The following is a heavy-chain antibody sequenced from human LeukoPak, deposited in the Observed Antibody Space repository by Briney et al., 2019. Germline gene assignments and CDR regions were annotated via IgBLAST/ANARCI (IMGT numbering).Heavy chain of an antibody. CDR3: ARDAAGRNDDFWRGNNYYFDY. CDR2: TPYRSQRYT. D-gene: IGHD3-3*01. V-gene: IGHV6-1*01. Sequence: SQTLSLTCALSGDSVSSNSAAWIWIRQSPSGSLEWLGRTPYRSQRYTKYAVSVKSRITINPDTSKSQFSLKLNSVTPEDTAVYYCARDAAGRNDDFWRGNNYYFDYWGQGTLVTVSS. J-gene: IGHJ4*02. CDR1: GDSVSSNSAA.